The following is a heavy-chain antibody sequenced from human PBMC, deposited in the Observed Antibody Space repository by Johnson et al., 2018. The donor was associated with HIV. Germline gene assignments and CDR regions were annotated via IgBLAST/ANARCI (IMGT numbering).Heavy chain of an antibody. CDR2: ISSSGSTI. Sequence: QVQLVESGGGLVKPGGSLRLSCAASGFTFSDYYMTWIRQAPGKGLEWVSYISSSGSTIYYADAVKGRFNVSRDNTKNSLYLQMNSLRAEDTAMYYCARGWVGATLRAFDIWGQGTMVTVSS. D-gene: IGHD1-26*01. V-gene: IGHV3-11*01. CDR1: GFTFSDYY. J-gene: IGHJ3*02. CDR3: ARGWVGATLRAFDI.